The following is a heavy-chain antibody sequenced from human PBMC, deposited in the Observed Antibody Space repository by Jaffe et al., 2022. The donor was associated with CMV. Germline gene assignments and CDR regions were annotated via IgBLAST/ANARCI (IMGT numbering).Heavy chain of an antibody. V-gene: IGHV3-21*01. J-gene: IGHJ2*01. D-gene: IGHD3-10*01. Sequence: EVQLVESGGGLVKPGGSLRLSCAASGFTFSSYSMNWVRQAPGKGLEWVSSISSSSSYIYYADSVKGRFTISRDNAKNSLYLQMNSLRAEDTAVYYCARRSGFGEGDENWYFDLWGRGTLVTVSS. CDR3: ARRSGFGEGDENWYFDL. CDR1: GFTFSSYS. CDR2: ISSSSSYI.